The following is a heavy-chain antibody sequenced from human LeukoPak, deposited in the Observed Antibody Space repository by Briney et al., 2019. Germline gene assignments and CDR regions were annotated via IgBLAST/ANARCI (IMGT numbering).Heavy chain of an antibody. CDR3: ARDRPPTENSYFDL. V-gene: IGHV4-4*07. J-gene: IGHJ2*01. CDR2: IYYNGNT. D-gene: IGHD4-17*01. CDR1: GGSISSYY. Sequence: SETLSLTCTVSGGSISSYYWSWIRQPAGKGLEWIGHIYYNGNTNYNPSLNNPSLKSRVTMSVDTSKNQFSLKLSSVTAAYTAVYYCARDRPPTENSYFDLWGRGTLVTVSS.